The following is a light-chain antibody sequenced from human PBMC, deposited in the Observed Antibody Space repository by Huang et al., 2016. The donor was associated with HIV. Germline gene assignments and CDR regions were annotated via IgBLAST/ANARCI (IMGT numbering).Light chain of an antibody. CDR3: QQSYSMPIT. Sequence: DIKVTQSPSSLSASVGDRVTITCRASQPINNYLNWYQQKPGKAPKLLSYDSSTLQSGVPSRFSGSGSGTDFTLTISSLQPEDFATYYCQQSYSMPITFGLGTRLEI. J-gene: IGKJ5*01. V-gene: IGKV1-39*01. CDR1: QPINNY. CDR2: DSS.